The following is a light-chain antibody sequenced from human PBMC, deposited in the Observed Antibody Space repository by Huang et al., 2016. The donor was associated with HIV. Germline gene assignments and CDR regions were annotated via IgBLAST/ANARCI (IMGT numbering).Light chain of an antibody. J-gene: IGKJ2*03. CDR3: QHYNNWPPYS. Sequence: EVIMTQSPGTLSVSPGERATLSCRASQTINRNLAWYQHKGGQSPRLLTYVASTRATGVPVRFTGSGSGTEFTLNISNLQSEDFATYYCQHYNNWPPYSFGQGTNLEF. CDR2: VAS. CDR1: QTINRN. V-gene: IGKV3-15*01.